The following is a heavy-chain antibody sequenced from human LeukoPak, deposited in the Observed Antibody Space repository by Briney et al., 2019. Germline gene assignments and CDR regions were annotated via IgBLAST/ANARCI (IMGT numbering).Heavy chain of an antibody. D-gene: IGHD2-21*01. Sequence: SETLSLTCAVYGGSFSGYYWSWIRQPPGRGLEWIGEINHSGSTNYNPSLKSRVTISVDTSKNQFSLKLSSVTAADTAVYYCARGRGVNYFDHWGQGTLVTVSS. J-gene: IGHJ4*02. V-gene: IGHV4-34*01. CDR3: ARGRGVNYFDH. CDR1: GGSFSGYY. CDR2: INHSGST.